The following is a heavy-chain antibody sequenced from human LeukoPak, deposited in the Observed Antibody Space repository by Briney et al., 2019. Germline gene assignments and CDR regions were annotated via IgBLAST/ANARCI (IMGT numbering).Heavy chain of an antibody. D-gene: IGHD3-10*01. CDR2: IYSGGST. J-gene: IGHJ4*02. Sequence: SGGSLRLSSAASGFTLRSNYMNWVRQAPGKGLECVSVIYSGGSTYYADSVKGRFTISRDHSKNTLYLQKKSMSAEDTGVYYGARWLPPHEVPFEYWGQGTRVTV. CDR1: GFTLRSNY. V-gene: IGHV3-53*01. CDR3: ARWLPPHEVPFEY.